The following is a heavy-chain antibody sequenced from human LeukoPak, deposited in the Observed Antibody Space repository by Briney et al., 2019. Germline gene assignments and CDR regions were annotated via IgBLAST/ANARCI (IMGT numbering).Heavy chain of an antibody. CDR1: GGSISSSSYY. CDR3: ARCLWFGELLFWFDP. J-gene: IGHJ5*02. D-gene: IGHD3-10*01. V-gene: IGHV4-39*01. CDR2: IYYSGST. Sequence: SETLSLTCTVSGGSISSSSYYWGWIRQPPGKGLGWIGSIYYSGSTYYNPSLKSRVTISVDTSKNQFSLKLSSVTAADTAVCYCARCLWFGELLFWFDPWGQGTLVTVSS.